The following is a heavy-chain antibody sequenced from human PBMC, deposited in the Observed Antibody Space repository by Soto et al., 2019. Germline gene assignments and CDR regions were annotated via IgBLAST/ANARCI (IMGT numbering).Heavy chain of an antibody. CDR3: ARDLPLASGGSDY. V-gene: IGHV1-46*01. D-gene: IGHD5-12*01. Sequence: ASVKVSCKASGYTFTNYYIHWVRQAPGQGLEWVGIVNPSDGSTNFARKFQGRVTMTRDTSTSTVYMELSSLGSEDTAMYYCARDLPLASGGSDYWGEGTLVTVSS. CDR1: GYTFTNYY. J-gene: IGHJ4*02. CDR2: VNPSDGST.